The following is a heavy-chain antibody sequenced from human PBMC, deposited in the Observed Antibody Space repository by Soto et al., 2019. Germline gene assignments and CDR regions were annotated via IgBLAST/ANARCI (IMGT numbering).Heavy chain of an antibody. CDR3: ARGRDDSSGYYLKYYYYGMDV. CDR2: INHSGST. V-gene: IGHV4-34*01. Sequence: SETLSLTCAVYGGSFSGYYWSWIRQPPGKGLEWIGEINHSGSTNYNPSLKSRVTISVDTSKNQFSLKLSSVTAADTAVYYCARGRDDSSGYYLKYYYYGMDVWGQGTTVTVS. CDR1: GGSFSGYY. D-gene: IGHD3-22*01. J-gene: IGHJ6*02.